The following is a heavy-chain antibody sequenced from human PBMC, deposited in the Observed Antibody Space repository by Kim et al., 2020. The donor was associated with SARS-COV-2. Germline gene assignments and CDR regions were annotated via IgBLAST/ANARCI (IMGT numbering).Heavy chain of an antibody. Sequence: ADSVKGRFTIPRDNAKNTLYLQLNSLGAEDTAVYYCARMQYYDSSGFGIWGQGTMVTVSS. J-gene: IGHJ3*02. V-gene: IGHV3-74*01. D-gene: IGHD3-22*01. CDR3: ARMQYYDSSGFGI.